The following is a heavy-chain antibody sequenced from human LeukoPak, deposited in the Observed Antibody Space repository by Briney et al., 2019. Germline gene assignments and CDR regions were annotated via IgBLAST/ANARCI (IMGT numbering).Heavy chain of an antibody. D-gene: IGHD3-3*01. CDR1: GGSISSYY. CDR2: IYTSGST. J-gene: IGHJ5*02. CDR3: ARDLPYYDFWSGYYLNWFDP. V-gene: IGHV4-4*07. Sequence: SETLSLTRTVSGGSISSYYWSWIRQPAGQGLEWIGRIYTSGSTNYNPSLKSRVTMSVDTSKNQFSLKLSSVTAADTAVYYCARDLPYYDFWSGYYLNWFDPWGQGTLVTVSS.